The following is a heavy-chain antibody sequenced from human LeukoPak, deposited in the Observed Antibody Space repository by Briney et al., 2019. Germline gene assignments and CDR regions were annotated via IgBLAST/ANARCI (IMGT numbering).Heavy chain of an antibody. CDR3: AKDTLSGSYRYDYFDY. D-gene: IGHD3-16*02. V-gene: IGHV3-9*01. Sequence: GGSLRLSCAASGFTFDDYAMHWVRQAPGKGLERVSGISWNSGSIGYADSVKGRFTISRDNAKNSLYLQMNSLRAEDTALYYCAKDTLSGSYRYDYFDYWGQGTLVTVSS. J-gene: IGHJ4*02. CDR1: GFTFDDYA. CDR2: ISWNSGSI.